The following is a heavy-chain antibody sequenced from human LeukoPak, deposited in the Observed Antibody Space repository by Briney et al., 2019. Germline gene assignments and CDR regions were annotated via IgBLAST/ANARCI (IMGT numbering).Heavy chain of an antibody. Sequence: SQTLSLTCAVSGGSISSGGYSWSWIRQPPGKGLEWIGYIYHSGSTYYNPSLKSRVTISVDRSKNQFPLKLSSVTAADTAVYYCARDRAYGSGSSRGYYYYGMDVWGQGTTVTVSS. CDR3: ARDRAYGSGSSRGYYYYGMDV. V-gene: IGHV4-30-2*01. CDR1: GGSISSGGYS. CDR2: IYHSGST. D-gene: IGHD3-10*01. J-gene: IGHJ6*02.